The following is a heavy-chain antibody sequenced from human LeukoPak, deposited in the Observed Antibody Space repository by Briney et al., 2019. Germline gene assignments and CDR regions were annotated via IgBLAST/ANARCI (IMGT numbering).Heavy chain of an antibody. CDR3: AKDRYCTSSSCPIDY. J-gene: IGHJ4*02. CDR2: INWKSDKI. V-gene: IGHV3-9*01. CDR1: GYSFYEYA. Sequence: GGSLRLSCAGSGYSFYEYAMHWVRQAPGKGLEWVSGINWKSDKIGYADSVKGRFTISRDNSKNSLYLQMNSLRVEDTALYYCAKDRYCTSSSCPIDYWGQGTMVTVSS. D-gene: IGHD2-2*01.